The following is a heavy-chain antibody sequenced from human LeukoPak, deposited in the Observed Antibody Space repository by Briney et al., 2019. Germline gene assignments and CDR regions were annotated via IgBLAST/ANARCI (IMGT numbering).Heavy chain of an antibody. CDR3: AREGVLIQLPSD. Sequence: PGGSLRLSCAASGFTFSDYYMSWIRQAPGKGLEWVSYISSSGSTKYYADSVKGRFTISRDTAKKSLYLQMNSLRAEDTAVYYCAREGVLIQLPSDWGQGTLVTVSS. CDR1: GFTFSDYY. D-gene: IGHD5-18*01. J-gene: IGHJ4*02. V-gene: IGHV3-11*04. CDR2: ISSSGSTK.